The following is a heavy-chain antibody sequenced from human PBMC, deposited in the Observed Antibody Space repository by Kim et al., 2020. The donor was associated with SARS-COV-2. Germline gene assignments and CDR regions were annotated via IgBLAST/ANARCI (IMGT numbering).Heavy chain of an antibody. D-gene: IGHD4-4*01. CDR3: AKGIYSDYAMDV. J-gene: IGHJ6*02. V-gene: IGHV3-23*01. CDR1: GLTFGKHA. CDR2: ISDSGDRT. Sequence: GGSLRLSCAASGLTFGKHAMNWVRQAPGKGLEWVSTISDSGDRTYYADSVKGRFTVSRDNSKKTLYLQMNSLGADDTAIYFCAKGIYSDYAMDVWGHGTAVTVSS.